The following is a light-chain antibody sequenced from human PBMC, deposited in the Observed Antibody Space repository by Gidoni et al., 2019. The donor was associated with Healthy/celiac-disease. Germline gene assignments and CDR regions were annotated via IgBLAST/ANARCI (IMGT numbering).Light chain of an antibody. CDR3: QQYNNWPPRG. CDR1: QSVSSN. J-gene: IGKJ2*03. Sequence: EIVMTQSPATLSVSPGERATLSCRASQSVSSNLAWYQQKPGQAPRLLIYGASTRATGIPARFSGSGSGTEFTLTISSLQSEDFAVYYCQQYNNWPPRGFGQXTKLEIK. V-gene: IGKV3-15*01. CDR2: GAS.